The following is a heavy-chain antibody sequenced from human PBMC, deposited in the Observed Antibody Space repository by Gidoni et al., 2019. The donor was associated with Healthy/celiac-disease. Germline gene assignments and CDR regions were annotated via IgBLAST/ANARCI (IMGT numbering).Heavy chain of an antibody. Sequence: QVQLPESGPGLVTPSQTLSLTCPVSGGSISSGSYSWSWIRQPAGKGLEWIGRIYTSGSTNYNPSLKSRVTISVDTSKNQFSLKLSSVTAADTAVYYCAREGVVVAALDYFDYWGQGTLVTVSS. J-gene: IGHJ4*02. D-gene: IGHD2-15*01. V-gene: IGHV4-61*02. CDR2: IYTSGST. CDR3: AREGVVVAALDYFDY. CDR1: GGSISSGSYS.